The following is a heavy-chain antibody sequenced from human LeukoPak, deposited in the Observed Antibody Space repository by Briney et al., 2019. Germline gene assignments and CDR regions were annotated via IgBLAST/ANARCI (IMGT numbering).Heavy chain of an antibody. CDR1: GGTFSSYA. D-gene: IGHD4-17*01. CDR3: ARDDGGDYVGDYYCYYGMDV. Sequence: VASVKVSCKASGGTFSSYAISWVRQAPGQGLEWMGRIIPIFGIANYAQKFQGRVTITADKSTSTAYMELSSLRSEDTAVYYCARDDGGDYVGDYYCYYGMDVWGQGTTVTVSS. V-gene: IGHV1-69*04. J-gene: IGHJ6*02. CDR2: IIPIFGIA.